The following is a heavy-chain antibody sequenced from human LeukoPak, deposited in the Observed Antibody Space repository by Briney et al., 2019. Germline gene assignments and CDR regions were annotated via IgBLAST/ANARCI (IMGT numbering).Heavy chain of an antibody. CDR3: AKADGVVPAVLDGYYYYMDV. CDR1: GFTFSSYG. CDR2: IRYDGSNK. D-gene: IGHD2-2*01. V-gene: IGHV3-30*02. J-gene: IGHJ6*03. Sequence: PGGSLRLSCAASGFTFSSYGMHWVRQAPGKGLEWVAFIRYDGSNKYYADSVKGRFTISRDNSKNTLYLQMNSLRAEDTAVYYCAKADGVVPAVLDGYYYYMDVWGKGTTVTVSS.